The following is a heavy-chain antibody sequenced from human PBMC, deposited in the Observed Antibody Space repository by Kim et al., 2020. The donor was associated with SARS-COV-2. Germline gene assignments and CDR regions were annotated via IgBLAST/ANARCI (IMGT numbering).Heavy chain of an antibody. Sequence: YVDSVKGRFTMSRDNAKNSLYLQMNSLRTEDTAFYYWAALDSVQVPGGIWGQGTLVTVSS. V-gene: IGHV3-48*03. J-gene: IGHJ4*02. CDR3: AALDSVQVPGGI. D-gene: IGHD3-10*01.